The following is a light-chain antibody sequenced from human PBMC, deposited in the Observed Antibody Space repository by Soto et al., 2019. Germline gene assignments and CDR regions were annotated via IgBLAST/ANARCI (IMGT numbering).Light chain of an antibody. V-gene: IGKV1-39*01. CDR1: QSISTY. Sequence: DIQMTQSPSSLSASVGDRVTITCRASQSISTYLNWYQQKPGKAPKLLILATSNLHSGVPSRFSGSGSGTDFTLTISSLQPEDFATYFCQQSYSFPILTFGGGTRVEI. J-gene: IGKJ4*01. CDR2: ATS. CDR3: QQSYSFPILT.